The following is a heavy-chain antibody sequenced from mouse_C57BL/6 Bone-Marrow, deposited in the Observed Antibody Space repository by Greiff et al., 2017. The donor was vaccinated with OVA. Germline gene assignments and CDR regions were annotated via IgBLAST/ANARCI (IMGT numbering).Heavy chain of an antibody. J-gene: IGHJ2*01. D-gene: IGHD2-3*01. CDR2: IYPGDGDT. Sequence: QVQLKQSGPELVKPGASVKISCKASGYAFSSSWMNWVKQRPGKGLEWIGRIYPGDGDTNSNGKFKGKATLTADKSSSTAYMQLSSLTSEDSAVYFCARYGYYPYYFDYWGQGTTLTVAS. CDR3: ARYGYYPYYFDY. CDR1: GYAFSSSW. V-gene: IGHV1-82*01.